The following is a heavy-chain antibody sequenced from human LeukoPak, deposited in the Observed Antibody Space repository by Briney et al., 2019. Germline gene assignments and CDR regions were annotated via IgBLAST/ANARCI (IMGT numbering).Heavy chain of an antibody. CDR3: AKLNDNYYYYGMDV. Sequence: GGSLRLSCAASGFTFSTYAMSWVRQAPGKGLEWVTLISGSGGSTHYADSVKGRFTISRDNSKNTLYLQMNSLRAEDTAVYYCAKLNDNYYYYGMDVWGQGTTVTVSS. V-gene: IGHV3-23*01. J-gene: IGHJ6*02. CDR2: ISGSGGST. D-gene: IGHD1-1*01. CDR1: GFTFSTYA.